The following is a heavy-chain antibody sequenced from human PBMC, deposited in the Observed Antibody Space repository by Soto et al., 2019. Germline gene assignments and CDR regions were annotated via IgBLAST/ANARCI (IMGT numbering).Heavy chain of an antibody. V-gene: IGHV1-8*01. D-gene: IGHD3-3*01. CDR3: ARTLGHFLEWLSYYYGMDV. Sequence: QVQLVQSGAEVKKPGASVKVSCKASGYTFTSYDINWVRQATGQGLEWMGWMNPNSGNTGYAQKFQGRVTMTMNTSISTAYMELSSLRSEDTAVYYCARTLGHFLEWLSYYYGMDVWGQGTTVTVSS. CDR1: GYTFTSYD. CDR2: MNPNSGNT. J-gene: IGHJ6*02.